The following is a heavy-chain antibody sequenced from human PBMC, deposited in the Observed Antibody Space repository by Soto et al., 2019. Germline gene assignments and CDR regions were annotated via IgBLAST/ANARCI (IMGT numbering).Heavy chain of an antibody. CDR3: ARTGYGSGRTWFDP. V-gene: IGHV4-39*01. J-gene: IGHJ5*02. D-gene: IGHD3-10*01. CDR2: IYYSGST. Sequence: SETLSLTCTISGDSISNSNYYWGWIRQPPGKGLEWIGSIYYSGSTYYNPSLKSRVTISVDTSRNQFSLKLRSVTAGDTAAYHCARTGYGSGRTWFDPWGQGTLVT. CDR1: GDSISNSNYY.